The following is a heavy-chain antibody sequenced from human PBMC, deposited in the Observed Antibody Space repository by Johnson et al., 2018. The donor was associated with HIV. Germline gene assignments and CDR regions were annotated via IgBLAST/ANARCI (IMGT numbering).Heavy chain of an antibody. CDR1: GFNFSSYA. J-gene: IGHJ3*02. V-gene: IGHV3-66*01. CDR2: SYSGGST. CDR3: ARASDAFDI. Sequence: VQLVESGGGLVQPGRSLRLSCAASGFNFSSYAMHWVRQAPGKGLEWVSVSYSGGSTYYADAVKGSFTISRDNSKQTLYLQMNSLRTEDRAVYYCARASDAFDIWGQGTMVTVSA.